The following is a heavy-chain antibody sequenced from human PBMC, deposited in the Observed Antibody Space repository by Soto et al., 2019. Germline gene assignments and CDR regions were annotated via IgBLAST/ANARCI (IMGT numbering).Heavy chain of an antibody. V-gene: IGHV3-23*01. CDR2: ISGSGGST. D-gene: IGHD2-2*01. J-gene: IGHJ6*02. Sequence: PGGSLRLSCAASGFTFSSYAMSWVRQAPGKGLEWVSAISGSGGSTYYADSVKGRFTTSRDNSKNTLYLQMNSLRAEDTAVYYCAKRFQLPQGAYYYYGMDVWGQGTTVTVSS. CDR1: GFTFSSYA. CDR3: AKRFQLPQGAYYYYGMDV.